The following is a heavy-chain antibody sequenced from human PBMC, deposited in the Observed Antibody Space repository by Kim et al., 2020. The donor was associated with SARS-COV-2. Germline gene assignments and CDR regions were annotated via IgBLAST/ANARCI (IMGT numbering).Heavy chain of an antibody. CDR2: IHYTGSI. V-gene: IGHV4-61*01. Sequence: SETLSLTCVVSGVSVSSNNNNNYWTWIRQSPGKGLEWIGYIHYTGSILYTPSLEGRVTMSLETSKNQFSLTLTSVTAADTAVYYCARSSGTPYSTTSSFYKAGSLDSWGQGALVTVSS. CDR1: GVSVSSNNNNNY. D-gene: IGHD2-2*01. J-gene: IGHJ4*02. CDR3: ARSSGTPYSTTSSFYKAGSLDS.